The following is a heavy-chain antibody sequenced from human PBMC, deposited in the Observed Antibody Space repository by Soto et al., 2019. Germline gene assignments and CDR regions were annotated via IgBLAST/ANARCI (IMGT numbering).Heavy chain of an antibody. CDR3: ASQSPSSGYDDSYFDY. CDR2: INPSGGST. Sequence: GASVKVSCKASAYTFTSYYMHWVRQAPGQGLEWMGIINPSGGSTSYAQKFQGRVTMTRDTSSSTVYMELSSLRSEDTAVYYCASQSPSSGYDDSYFDYWGQGTLVTVSS. V-gene: IGHV1-46*01. CDR1: AYTFTSYY. J-gene: IGHJ4*02. D-gene: IGHD3-22*01.